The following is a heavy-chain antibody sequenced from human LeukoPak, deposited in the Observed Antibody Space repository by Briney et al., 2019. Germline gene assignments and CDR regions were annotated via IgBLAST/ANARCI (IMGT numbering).Heavy chain of an antibody. J-gene: IGHJ6*03. CDR3: ARAAYYTVTTSNYYYYMDV. CDR2: IYTSGST. V-gene: IGHV4-4*07. Sequence: SETLSLTCTVSGVSISSYYWSWIRQPAGKGLEWIGRIYTSGSTNYNPSLKSRVTMSVDTSKNQFSLKLSSVTAADTAVYYCARAAYYTVTTSNYYYYMDVWGKGTTVTISS. D-gene: IGHD4-17*01. CDR1: GVSISSYY.